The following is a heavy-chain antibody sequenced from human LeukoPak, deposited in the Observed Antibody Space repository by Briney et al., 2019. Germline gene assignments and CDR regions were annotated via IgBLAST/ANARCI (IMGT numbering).Heavy chain of an antibody. CDR2: IYHSGST. D-gene: IGHD2-2*01. J-gene: IGHJ6*02. CDR1: GASISSSHW. Sequence: TSGTLSLTCAVSGASISSSHWWSWVRQPPGKGPELIGEIYHSGSTNYNPSLKSRVTMSVDKSKNHFSLNVSSVTAADTAVYYCARAYTVWTDYQPRYYYGMDVWGQGTTVTVSS. CDR3: ARAYTVWTDYQPRYYYGMDV. V-gene: IGHV4-4*02.